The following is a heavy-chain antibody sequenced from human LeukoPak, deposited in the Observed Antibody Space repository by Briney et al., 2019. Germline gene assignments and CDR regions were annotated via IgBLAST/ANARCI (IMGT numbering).Heavy chain of an antibody. CDR2: ISAYNGNT. J-gene: IGHJ4*02. CDR3: ARRYYDFWSGYGDY. Sequence: ASVKVSCKASGYTFTSDGISWVRQAPGQGLEWMGWISAYNGNTNYAQKLQGRVTMTTDTSTSTAYMELRSLRSDDTAVYYCARRYYDFWSGYGDYWGQGTLVTVSS. CDR1: GYTFTSDG. D-gene: IGHD3-3*01. V-gene: IGHV1-18*01.